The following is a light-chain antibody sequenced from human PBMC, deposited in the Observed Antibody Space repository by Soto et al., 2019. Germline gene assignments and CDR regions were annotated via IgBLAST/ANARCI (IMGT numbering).Light chain of an antibody. CDR1: QSVSTNY. Sequence: EIVLTQSPGTLSLSPGERATLSCRASQSVSTNYLAWYQQKPGQAPKVLIYRASSRATGVPDRFSGSGSGTDFTLTITTLEPEDFAVYYCQQYNNWPPAWTFGQGTKVDIK. CDR3: QQYNNWPPAWT. CDR2: RAS. V-gene: IGKV3-20*01. J-gene: IGKJ1*01.